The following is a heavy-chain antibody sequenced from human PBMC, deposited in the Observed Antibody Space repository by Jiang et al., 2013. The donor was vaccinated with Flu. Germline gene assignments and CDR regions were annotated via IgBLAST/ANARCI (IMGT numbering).Heavy chain of an antibody. J-gene: IGHJ4*02. V-gene: IGHV4-39*01. D-gene: IGHD6-19*01. CDR2: IYYSGST. CDR1: GGSISSSSYY. Sequence: LLKPSETLSLTCTVSGGSISSSSYYWGWIRQPPGKGLEWIGSIYYSGSTYYNPSLKSRVTISVDTSKNQFSLKLSSVTAADTAVYYCARRSGDSSGWYIFDYWGQGTLVTVSS. CDR3: ARRSGDSSGWYIFDY.